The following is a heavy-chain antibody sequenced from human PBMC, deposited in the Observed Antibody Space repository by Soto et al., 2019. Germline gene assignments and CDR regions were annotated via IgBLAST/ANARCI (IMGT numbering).Heavy chain of an antibody. V-gene: IGHV4-39*01. Sequence: SETLSLTCTVSGGSISSSSYYWGWIRQPPGKGLEWIGSIYYSGSTYYNPSLKSRVTISVDTSRNQFSLKLTSVTAADTAVYYCASPKIAFYNWFDPWGQGTLVTVSS. CDR1: GGSISSSSYY. CDR2: IYYSGST. CDR3: ASPKIAFYNWFDP. J-gene: IGHJ5*02. D-gene: IGHD3-3*02.